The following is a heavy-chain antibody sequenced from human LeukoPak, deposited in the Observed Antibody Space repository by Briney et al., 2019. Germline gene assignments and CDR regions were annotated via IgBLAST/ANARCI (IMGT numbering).Heavy chain of an antibody. CDR1: GYTFTGCY. CDR3: ARLMGGSGYYVFDY. D-gene: IGHD3-22*01. V-gene: IGHV1-2*02. Sequence: ASVKVSCKASGYTFTGCYMHWVRQAPGQGLEWMGWINPNSGGTNYAQKFQGRVTMTRDTSISTAYMELSRLRSDDTAVYYCARLMGGSGYYVFDYWGQGTLVTVSS. J-gene: IGHJ4*02. CDR2: INPNSGGT.